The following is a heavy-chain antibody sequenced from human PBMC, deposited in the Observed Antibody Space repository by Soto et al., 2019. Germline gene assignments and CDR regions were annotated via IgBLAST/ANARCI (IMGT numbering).Heavy chain of an antibody. CDR3: GRLEGLATISYYFDY. CDR2: IHYSGSI. CDR1: GGSISYEYYH. V-gene: IGHV4-30-4*08. Sequence: SETLSLTCTVSGGSISYEYYHWTWIRQSPGKGLEWIGYIHYSGSIIYNPSFKSRVTISVDTSKNQFSLQLSSVTAADTAVYFCGRLEGLATISYYFDYWGQGALVTVSS. D-gene: IGHD3-9*01. J-gene: IGHJ4*02.